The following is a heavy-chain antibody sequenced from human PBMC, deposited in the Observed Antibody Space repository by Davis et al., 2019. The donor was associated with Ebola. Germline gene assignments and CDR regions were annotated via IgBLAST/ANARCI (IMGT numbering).Heavy chain of an antibody. V-gene: IGHV4-59*08. CDR3: ERHNCSKTSCYSNWFDP. CDR1: GGSFTGYY. CDR2: TYYIGST. D-gene: IGHD2-2*02. Sequence: SETLSLTCAVYGGSFTGYYSSCIRQPPGKGLGWIGYTYYIGSTNYNPSLKSRVPISVDTAKNQFSLKLSSVTAADTAVYYRERHNCSKTSCYSNWFDPWGQGTLVTVSS. J-gene: IGHJ5*02.